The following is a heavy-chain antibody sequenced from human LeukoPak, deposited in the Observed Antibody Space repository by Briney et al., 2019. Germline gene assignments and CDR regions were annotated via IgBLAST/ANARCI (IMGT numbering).Heavy chain of an antibody. Sequence: SETLSLTCTVSSGSISSYYWSWIRQPAGKRLEWIGRIYTSGSTNYNPSLKSRVTMSVDTSKNQFSLKLSSVTAADTAVYYCARDFTDSGSSLVYYYYYYMDVWGKGTTVTVSS. V-gene: IGHV4-4*07. D-gene: IGHD1-26*01. CDR2: IYTSGST. CDR1: SGSISSYY. CDR3: ARDFTDSGSSLVYYYYYYMDV. J-gene: IGHJ6*03.